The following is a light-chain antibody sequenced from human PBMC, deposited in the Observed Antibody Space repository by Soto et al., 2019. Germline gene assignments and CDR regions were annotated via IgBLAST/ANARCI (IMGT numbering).Light chain of an antibody. CDR1: QSVSSSY. CDR3: QQYCSSPPAWT. J-gene: IGKJ1*01. CDR2: GAS. Sequence: EIVLTQSPGTLSLSPGERATLSCRASQSVSSSYLAWYQQKPGQAPRLLIYGASSSATGVPDRFSGSGSGTDLTLTISRLEPEDFAVYYCQQYCSSPPAWTFGQGTKVEIK. V-gene: IGKV3-20*01.